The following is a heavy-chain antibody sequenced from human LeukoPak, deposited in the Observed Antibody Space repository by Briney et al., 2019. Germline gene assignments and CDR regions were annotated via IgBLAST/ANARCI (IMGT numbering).Heavy chain of an antibody. V-gene: IGHV3-23*01. Sequence: PGGSLRLSCAASGFTFSSYVMSWVRQAPGKGLEWVSTISDGGDTTYYTDSVKGRFTISRDNSKNTLYLEMNSLRAEDTAVYYCAKDLTLYGDFPYFDYWGRGTLVTVSS. CDR2: ISDGGDTT. CDR3: AKDLTLYGDFPYFDY. CDR1: GFTFSSYV. J-gene: IGHJ4*02. D-gene: IGHD2-21*01.